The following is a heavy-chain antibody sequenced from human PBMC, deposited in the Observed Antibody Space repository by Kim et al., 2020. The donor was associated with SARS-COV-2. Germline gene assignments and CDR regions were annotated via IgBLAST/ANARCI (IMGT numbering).Heavy chain of an antibody. D-gene: IGHD3-10*01. Sequence: SETLSLTCTVSGSSISSYYWSWIRQPPGKGLEWIGYIYYSGSTNYNPSLKSRVTISVDTSKNQFSLKLSSVTAADTAVYYCAGMYGSGSYYIPPGAAFDIWGQGTMVTVSS. J-gene: IGHJ3*02. CDR2: IYYSGST. CDR1: GSSISSYY. CDR3: AGMYGSGSYYIPPGAAFDI. V-gene: IGHV4-59*01.